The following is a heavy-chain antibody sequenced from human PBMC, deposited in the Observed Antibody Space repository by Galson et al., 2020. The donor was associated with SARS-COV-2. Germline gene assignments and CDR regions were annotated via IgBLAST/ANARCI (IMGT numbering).Heavy chain of an antibody. V-gene: IGHV5-51*01. CDR1: GYSFTTYW. D-gene: IGHD2-15*01. CDR3: ARHSAEVEAGSSLDY. Sequence: GESLKISCKASGYSFTTYWIGWVRQMPGKGLEWMGIIYPGDSDTRYSPSFQGQVTISADKSISTAYLQWSSLKASDTAMYYCARHSAEVEAGSSLDYWGQGTLVTVSS. J-gene: IGHJ4*02. CDR2: IYPGDSDT.